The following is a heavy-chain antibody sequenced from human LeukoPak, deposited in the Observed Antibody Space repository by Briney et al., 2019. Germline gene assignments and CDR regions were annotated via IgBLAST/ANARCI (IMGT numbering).Heavy chain of an antibody. J-gene: IGHJ4*02. CDR1: GGTFSSYA. CDR3: ARGRESHYDFWSGPLDH. Sequence: SVKVSCKASGGTFSSYAISWVRQAPGQGLEWMGGIIPIFGTANYAQKFQGRVTITTDESTSTAYMELSSLRSEDTAVYYCARGRESHYDFWSGPLDHWGQGTLVTVSS. CDR2: IIPIFGTA. D-gene: IGHD3-3*01. V-gene: IGHV1-69*05.